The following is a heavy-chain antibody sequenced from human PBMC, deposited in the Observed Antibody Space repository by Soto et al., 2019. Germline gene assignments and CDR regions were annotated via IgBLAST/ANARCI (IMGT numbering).Heavy chain of an antibody. CDR1: GFTFSSYG. J-gene: IGHJ3*02. CDR3: ASSIAVAGLDAFDI. D-gene: IGHD6-19*01. Sequence: HPGGSLRLSCAASGFTFSSYGMHWVRQAPGKGLEWVAVIWYDGSNKYYADSVKGRFTISRDNSKNTLYLQMNSLRAEDTAVYYCASSIAVAGLDAFDIWGQGTMVTVSS. CDR2: IWYDGSNK. V-gene: IGHV3-33*01.